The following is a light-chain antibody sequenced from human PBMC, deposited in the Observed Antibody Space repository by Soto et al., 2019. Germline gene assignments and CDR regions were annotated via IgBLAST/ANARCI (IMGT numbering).Light chain of an antibody. CDR2: GAS. Sequence: EIVMTQSPATLSVSPGERATLSCRASQSVSSNLAWYQQKPGQAPRLLIYGASTRATGIPARFSGSGSGTEFTLTISSLQSEDFAVCYCGQYNNWPGTFGQGTKVEIK. V-gene: IGKV3-15*01. CDR3: GQYNNWPGT. CDR1: QSVSSN. J-gene: IGKJ1*01.